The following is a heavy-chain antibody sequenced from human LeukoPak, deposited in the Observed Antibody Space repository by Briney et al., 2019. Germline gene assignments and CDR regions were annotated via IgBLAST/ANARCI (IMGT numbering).Heavy chain of an antibody. V-gene: IGHV1-69*04. D-gene: IGHD4-17*01. J-gene: IGHJ4*02. CDR1: GGTFSSYA. CDR3: ARGRKNYGDYDY. Sequence: GASVKVSCKASGGTFSSYAISWVRQAPGQGLEWMGRIIPILGIANYAQKFQGRVTITADKSTSTAYMELSSLRSEDTAVYYCARGRKNYGDYDYWGQGTLVTVSS. CDR2: IIPILGIA.